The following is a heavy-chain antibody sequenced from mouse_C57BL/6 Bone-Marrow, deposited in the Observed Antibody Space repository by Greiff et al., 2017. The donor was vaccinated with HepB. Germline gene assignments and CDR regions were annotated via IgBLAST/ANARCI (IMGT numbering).Heavy chain of an antibody. J-gene: IGHJ3*01. CDR2: IDPENGDT. CDR3: TTYYRGFAY. CDR1: GFNIKDDY. Sequence: EVQLQESGAELVRPGASVKLSCTASGFNIKDDYMHWVKQRPEQGLEWIGWIDPENGDTEYASKFQGKATITADPSSNTAYLQLSSLTSEDTAVYYCTTYYRGFAYWGQGTLVTVSA. V-gene: IGHV14-4*01. D-gene: IGHD1-1*02.